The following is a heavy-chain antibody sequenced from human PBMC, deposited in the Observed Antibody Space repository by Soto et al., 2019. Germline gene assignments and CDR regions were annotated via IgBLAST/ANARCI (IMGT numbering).Heavy chain of an antibody. J-gene: IGHJ4*02. V-gene: IGHV4-59*01. D-gene: IGHD3-10*01. CDR3: ARAIWGNYYNGDFGY. CDR2: IYYSGNT. Sequence: SETLSLTCTVSGGSISSYYWNWIRQPPGKGLEWIGYIYYSGNTNYNPSLKSRVTIALDTSKNQVSLKLSSVTAADTAVYYCARAIWGNYYNGDFGYWGQGAQVTVP. CDR1: GGSISSYY.